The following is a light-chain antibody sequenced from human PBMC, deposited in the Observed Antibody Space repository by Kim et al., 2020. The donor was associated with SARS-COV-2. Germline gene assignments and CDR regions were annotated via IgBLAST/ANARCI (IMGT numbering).Light chain of an antibody. CDR3: NSRDSSGNHLV. CDR2: GKN. V-gene: IGLV3-19*01. CDR1: SLRRYY. Sequence: ALGQTVRITCQGDSLRRYYASWYQQKPGQAPVLVIYGKNNRPSGIPDRFSGSSSGNTASLTITGAQAEDEADYYCNSRDSSGNHLVFGGGTKLTVL. J-gene: IGLJ3*02.